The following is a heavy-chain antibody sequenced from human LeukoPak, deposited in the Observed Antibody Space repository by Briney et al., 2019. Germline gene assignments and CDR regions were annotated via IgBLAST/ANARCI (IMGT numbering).Heavy chain of an antibody. Sequence: GESPKISCKGSGYSFTSYWIGWVRQMPGKGLEWMGIIYPGDSDTRYSPSFQGQVTISADKSISTAYLQWSSLKASDTAMYYCARPYSSGWYAYNAFDIWGQGTMVTVSS. CDR2: IYPGDSDT. D-gene: IGHD6-19*01. J-gene: IGHJ3*02. CDR1: GYSFTSYW. V-gene: IGHV5-51*01. CDR3: ARPYSSGWYAYNAFDI.